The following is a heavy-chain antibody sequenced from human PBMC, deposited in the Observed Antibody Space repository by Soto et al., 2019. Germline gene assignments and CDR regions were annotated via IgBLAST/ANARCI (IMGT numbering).Heavy chain of an antibody. J-gene: IGHJ5*02. V-gene: IGHV1-8*01. CDR2: MNPGGGDT. Sequence: ASVKVSCKASGYSFTNNDVTWVRQATGQGLEWMGWMNPGGGDTGYAQKFQGRVTMTRDISIATAYMELSSLRSDDTAIYYCARMATFGSLNWFDPWGQGTLVTVS. CDR3: ARMATFGSLNWFDP. CDR1: GYSFTNND. D-gene: IGHD3-16*01.